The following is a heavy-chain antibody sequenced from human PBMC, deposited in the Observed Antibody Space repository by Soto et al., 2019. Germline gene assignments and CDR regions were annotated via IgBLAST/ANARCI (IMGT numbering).Heavy chain of an antibody. Sequence: GWSLRLSCAASGFTFSSYGMHWVRQAPGKGLEWVAVISYDGSNKYYADSVKGRFTISRDNSKNTLYLQMNSLRAEDTAVYYCAKADLGYCSSTSCQYFDYWGQGTLVTGSS. V-gene: IGHV3-30*18. D-gene: IGHD2-2*01. J-gene: IGHJ4*02. CDR1: GFTFSSYG. CDR2: ISYDGSNK. CDR3: AKADLGYCSSTSCQYFDY.